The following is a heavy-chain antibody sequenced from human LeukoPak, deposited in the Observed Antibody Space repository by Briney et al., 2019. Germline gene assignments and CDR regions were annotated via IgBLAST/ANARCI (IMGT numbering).Heavy chain of an antibody. CDR3: ARHSSGSPACDY. J-gene: IGHJ4*02. CDR2: MDDSGST. V-gene: IGHV4-59*08. D-gene: IGHD6-19*01. CDR1: GGSISSYY. Sequence: SEPLSLTCTVSGGSISSYYWSWIRQPPGKGLEWIGYMDDSGSTNYNPSLTSRVTISEDTSKNQLSLKLGSVTAADTAVYYCARHSSGSPACDYWGQGTLVTVSS.